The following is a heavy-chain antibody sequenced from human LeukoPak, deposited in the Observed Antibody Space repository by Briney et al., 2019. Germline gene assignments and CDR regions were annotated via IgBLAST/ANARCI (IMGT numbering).Heavy chain of an antibody. Sequence: GGSLRLSCTASGFTFSTYSMNWVRQAPGKGLEWVSSISSSSNYIYYADSVKGRFTISRDNAKNSLYLQMNSLRAEDTAVYYCARGGAVAGNNYFDYWGQGTLVTVSS. CDR1: GFTFSTYS. CDR2: ISSSSNYI. D-gene: IGHD6-19*01. J-gene: IGHJ4*02. CDR3: ARGGAVAGNNYFDY. V-gene: IGHV3-21*01.